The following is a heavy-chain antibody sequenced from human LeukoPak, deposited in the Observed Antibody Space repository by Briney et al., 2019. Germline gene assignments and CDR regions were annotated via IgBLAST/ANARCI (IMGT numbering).Heavy chain of an antibody. CDR3: ARGAATGPTLGFDY. V-gene: IGHV3-53*01. CDR1: GLSVTNNY. CDR2: MYTGGTP. Sequence: PGGSLRLSCAASGLSVTNNYITWVRQAPGKGLEWVSVMYTGGTPYYADSVKGRFTISRDISKNTPYLQMTSLRAEDTAVYYCARGAATGPTLGFDYWGQGTLVTVSS. J-gene: IGHJ4*02. D-gene: IGHD6-13*01.